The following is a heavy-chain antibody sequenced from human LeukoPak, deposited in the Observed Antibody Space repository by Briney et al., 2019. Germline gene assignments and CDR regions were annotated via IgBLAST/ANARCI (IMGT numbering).Heavy chain of an antibody. Sequence: ASVKVSCKASGGTFSSYAISWVRQAPGQGLEWMGGIIPIFGTANYAQKFQGRVTITADESTSTAYMELSSLRSEDTAVYYCAIGYSYGDAFDIWGQGTMDTVSS. CDR2: IIPIFGTA. J-gene: IGHJ3*02. CDR3: AIGYSYGDAFDI. CDR1: GGTFSSYA. D-gene: IGHD5-18*01. V-gene: IGHV1-69*13.